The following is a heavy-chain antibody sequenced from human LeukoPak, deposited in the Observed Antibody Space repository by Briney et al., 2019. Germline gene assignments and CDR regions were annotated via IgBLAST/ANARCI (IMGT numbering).Heavy chain of an antibody. D-gene: IGHD5-24*01. J-gene: IGHJ4*02. CDR2: INPSGGRT. CDR3: ARVGITHVSDH. Sequence: ASVKVSCKTSGYSFANYYLHWVRQAPGLGLEWMGSINPSGGRTTYSQNFQGRVTMTSDMSTSTVYMEVSSLRSEDTAVFFCARVGITHVSDHWGQGTLVTVSS. CDR1: GYSFANYY. V-gene: IGHV1-46*01.